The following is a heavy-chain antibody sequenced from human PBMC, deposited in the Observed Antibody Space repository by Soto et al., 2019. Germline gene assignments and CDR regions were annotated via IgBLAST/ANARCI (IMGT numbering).Heavy chain of an antibody. Sequence: QIQLQEPGPGLVKPSETLSLSCTVSDGSITPNYYTWVRQPPGKGLEWIGYVYYAGTTTYHPSLKSRVTISIDTSKNEVSLKLTSVTTADTAVYYCARLGAYYQALDSWGQGTLVTVSS. CDR2: VYYAGTT. D-gene: IGHD3-22*01. CDR1: DGSITPNY. V-gene: IGHV4-59*08. J-gene: IGHJ4*02. CDR3: ARLGAYYQALDS.